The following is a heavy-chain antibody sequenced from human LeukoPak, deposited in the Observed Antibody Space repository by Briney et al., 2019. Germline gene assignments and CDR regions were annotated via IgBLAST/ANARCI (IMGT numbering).Heavy chain of an antibody. CDR2: IYTSGST. V-gene: IGHV4-61*02. J-gene: IGHJ4*02. CDR3: AREAMVRGVIMGVDY. Sequence: ASETLSLTCSVSGGSMRSSRNYWGWIRQPAGKGLEWIGRIYTSGSTNYNPSLKSRVTISVDTSKNQFSLKLSSVTAADTAVYYCAREAMVRGVIMGVDYWGQGTLVTVSS. CDR1: GGSMRSSRNY. D-gene: IGHD3-10*01.